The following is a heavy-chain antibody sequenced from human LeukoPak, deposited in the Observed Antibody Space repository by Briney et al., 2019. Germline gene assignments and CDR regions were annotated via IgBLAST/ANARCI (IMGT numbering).Heavy chain of an antibody. D-gene: IGHD3-9*01. Sequence: GESLKISCKGSGYSFTSYWVGWVRQMPGKGLEGMGIIYPGDSDTRYSPSFQGQVTISADKSISTAYLQWSSLKATDTAMYYCARQTGVLTGWGAFDIWGQGTMVTVSS. CDR3: ARQTGVLTGWGAFDI. CDR2: IYPGDSDT. J-gene: IGHJ3*02. CDR1: GYSFTSYW. V-gene: IGHV5-51*01.